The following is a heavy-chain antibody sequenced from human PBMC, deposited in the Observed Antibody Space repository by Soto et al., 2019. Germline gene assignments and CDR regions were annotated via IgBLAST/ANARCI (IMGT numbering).Heavy chain of an antibody. D-gene: IGHD2-8*02. Sequence: QVQLQQWGAGLLKPSETLSLTCAVYGGSFSGYYWTWIRQPPGTGLEWIGEINHSGSTNYNPSLKSRVTISVDTSKTQFSLKLTSVTAAAPAVYYCARDKITGLFDYWGQGTLVTVSS. CDR3: ARDKITGLFDY. J-gene: IGHJ4*02. V-gene: IGHV4-34*01. CDR2: INHSGST. CDR1: GGSFSGYY.